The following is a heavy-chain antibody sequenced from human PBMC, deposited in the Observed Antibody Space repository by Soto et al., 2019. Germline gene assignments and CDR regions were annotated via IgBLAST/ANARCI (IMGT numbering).Heavy chain of an antibody. V-gene: IGHV3-23*01. CDR2: ISDGGDLT. CDR1: GFAFSSHP. Sequence: PGGSPRLSCAASGFAFSSHPMSWVRQAPEKGLEWVAGISDGGDLTYNADSVRGRFTISRDNSRNTLYLQMNSLRAEDTAVYYCARRVIGSSRAFDIWGQGTMVTVSS. J-gene: IGHJ3*02. CDR3: ARRVIGSSRAFDI. D-gene: IGHD6-19*01.